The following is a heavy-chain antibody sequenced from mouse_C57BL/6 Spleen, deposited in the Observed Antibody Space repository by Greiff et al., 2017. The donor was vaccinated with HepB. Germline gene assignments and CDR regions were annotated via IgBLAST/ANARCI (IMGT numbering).Heavy chain of an antibody. CDR2: IDPSDSYT. D-gene: IGHD1-1*01. CDR1: GYTFTSYW. V-gene: IGHV1-69*01. Sequence: QVQLQQPGAELVMPGASVKLSCKASGYTFTSYWMHWVKQRPGQGLEWIGEIDPSDSYTNYNQKFKGKSTLTVDKSSSTAYLQLSSLTSEDSAVYYCARSTTVVGEYFDVWGTGTTVTVSS. J-gene: IGHJ1*03. CDR3: ARSTTVVGEYFDV.